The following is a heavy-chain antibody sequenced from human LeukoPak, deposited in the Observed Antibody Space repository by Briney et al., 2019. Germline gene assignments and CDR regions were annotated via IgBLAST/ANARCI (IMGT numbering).Heavy chain of an antibody. J-gene: IGHJ4*02. CDR1: GGSISSSSYY. V-gene: IGHV4-39*01. D-gene: IGHD3-22*01. CDR3: ARRALYYYDSSGYPKGAYYFDY. CDR2: IYYSGST. Sequence: SETLSLTCTVSGGSISSSSYYWGWIRQPPGKGLEWIGSIYYSGSTYYNPSLKSRVTISVDTSKNQFSLKLSSVTAADTAVYYCARRALYYYDSSGYPKGAYYFDYWGQGTLVTVSS.